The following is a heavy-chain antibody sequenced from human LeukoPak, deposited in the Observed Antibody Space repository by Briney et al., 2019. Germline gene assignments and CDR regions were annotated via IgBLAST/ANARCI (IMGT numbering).Heavy chain of an antibody. Sequence: PSGTLSLTCAVSGGSISSYYWSWIRQPPGKGLEWIGYIYYSGSTNYNPSLKSRVTISVDTSKNQFSLKLSSVTAADTAVYYCASGTAVIAGADPNWFDPWGQGTLVTVSS. CDR1: GGSISSYY. J-gene: IGHJ5*02. D-gene: IGHD6-13*01. CDR2: IYYSGST. V-gene: IGHV4-59*12. CDR3: ASGTAVIAGADPNWFDP.